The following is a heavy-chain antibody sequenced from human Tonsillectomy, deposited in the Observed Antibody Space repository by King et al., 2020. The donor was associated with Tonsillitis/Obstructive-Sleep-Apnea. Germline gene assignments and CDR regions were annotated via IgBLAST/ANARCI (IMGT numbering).Heavy chain of an antibody. D-gene: IGHD2-8*01. V-gene: IGHV7-4-1*02. J-gene: IGHJ6*03. Sequence: VQLVESGSELKKPGASVKVSCKASGYTFTSYAMNLVRQAPRQGLEWMGWINTNTGNPKYAKGLTGRFVFSLDTSVSKAYLQISSLKAEDTAVYYCARDVSFIYYYYMDVWGKGTTVTVSS. CDR3: ARDVSFIYYYYMDV. CDR1: GYTFTSYA. CDR2: INTNTGNP.